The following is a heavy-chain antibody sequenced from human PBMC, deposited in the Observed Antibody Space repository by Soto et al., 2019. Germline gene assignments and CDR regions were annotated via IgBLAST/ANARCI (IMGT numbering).Heavy chain of an antibody. CDR1: GFTFSSYS. D-gene: IGHD3-9*01. Sequence: GGSLRLSCAASGFTFSSYSMNWVRQAQGKGLEWVSYISSSSSTIYYADSVKGRFTISRDNAKNSLYLQMNSLRAEDTAVYYCARDRERYFDWLEDAFDIWGQGTMVTVSS. V-gene: IGHV3-48*01. CDR3: ARDRERYFDWLEDAFDI. J-gene: IGHJ3*02. CDR2: ISSSSSTI.